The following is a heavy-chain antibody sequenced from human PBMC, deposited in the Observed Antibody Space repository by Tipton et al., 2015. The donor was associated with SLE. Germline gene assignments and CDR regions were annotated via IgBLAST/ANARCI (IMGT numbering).Heavy chain of an antibody. CDR3: GSVEMAMINLSQWYYYMDV. J-gene: IGHJ6*03. D-gene: IGHD5-12*01. CDR1: GGTFSGYV. Sequence: QVQLVQSGPEVKNPGSSVKVSCKASGGTFSGYVVSWVRQAPGQGLEWMGGIIPLFDTTNYAQSFQGRVTLTTDESMTTVHMELTSLRSEDTAVYYCGSVEMAMINLSQWYYYMDVWGTGTTVTVSS. V-gene: IGHV1-69*01. CDR2: IIPLFDTT.